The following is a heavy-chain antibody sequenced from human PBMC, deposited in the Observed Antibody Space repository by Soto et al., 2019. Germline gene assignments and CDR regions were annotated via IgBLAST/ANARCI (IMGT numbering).Heavy chain of an antibody. J-gene: IGHJ6*02. CDR3: AKEVTAGTQYYYYYYGMDV. CDR1: GFTFSSYA. V-gene: IGHV3-23*01. Sequence: PGGSLRLSCAASGFTFSSYAMSWVRQAPGKGLEWVSAISGSDGSTYYADSVKGRFTISRDNSKNTLYLQMNSLGAEDTAVYYCAKEVTAGTQYYYYYYGMDVWGQGTTVTVSS. CDR2: ISGSDGST. D-gene: IGHD6-19*01.